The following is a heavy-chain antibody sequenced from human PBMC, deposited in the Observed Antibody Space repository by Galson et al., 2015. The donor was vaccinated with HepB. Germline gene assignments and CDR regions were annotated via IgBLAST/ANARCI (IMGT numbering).Heavy chain of an antibody. D-gene: IGHD1-26*01. CDR2: ISYDGTNE. CDR1: GFTLSSFS. J-gene: IGHJ4*02. Sequence: SLRLSCAASGFTLSSFSMQWARQAPGKGPEWVAAISYDGTNEYYVDSVRGRFTISRDNSRNTLYLQMNSLRSEDTAVYYCAREKSGSYHLDYWGQGTLVTVSS. V-gene: IGHV3-30-3*01. CDR3: AREKSGSYHLDY.